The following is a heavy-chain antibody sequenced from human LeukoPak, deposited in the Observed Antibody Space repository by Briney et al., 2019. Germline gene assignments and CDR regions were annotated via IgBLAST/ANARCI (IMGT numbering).Heavy chain of an antibody. D-gene: IGHD1-26*01. J-gene: IGHJ3*02. CDR2: IYHSGST. V-gene: IGHV4-38-2*02. CDR3: ARVGAMDAFDI. Sequence: PSETLSPTCTVSGYSISSGYYWGWIRQPPGKGLEWIGSIYHSGSTYYNPSLKSRVTISVDTSKNQFSLKLSSVTAADTAVYYCARVGAMDAFDIWGQGTMVTVSS. CDR1: GYSISSGYY.